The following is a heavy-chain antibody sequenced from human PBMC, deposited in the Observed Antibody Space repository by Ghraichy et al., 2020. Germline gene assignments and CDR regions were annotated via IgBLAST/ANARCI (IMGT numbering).Heavy chain of an antibody. Sequence: GGSLRLSCAASGFTFSSYSMNWVRQAPGKGLEWVSSISSSSSYIYYADSVKGRFTISRDNAKNSLYLQMNSLRAEDTAVYYCAREPHAVTAVGPKDYYYYYYMDVWGKGTTVTVSS. V-gene: IGHV3-21*01. CDR2: ISSSSSYI. D-gene: IGHD4-17*01. J-gene: IGHJ6*03. CDR3: AREPHAVTAVGPKDYYYYYYMDV. CDR1: GFTFSSYS.